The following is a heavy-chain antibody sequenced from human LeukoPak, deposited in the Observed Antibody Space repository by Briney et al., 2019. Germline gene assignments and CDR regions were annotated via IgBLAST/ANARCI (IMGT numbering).Heavy chain of an antibody. V-gene: IGHV3-30*04. J-gene: IGHJ5*02. D-gene: IGHD6-13*01. CDR3: AREAGTGWFDP. CDR1: GFTFSSYA. CDR2: ISYDGSNK. Sequence: GRSLRLSCAASGFTFSSYAMHWVRQAPGKGLEWVAVISYDGSNKYYADSVKGRFTISRDNSKNTLYLQMNSLRAEDTAVYYCAREAGTGWFDPWGQGTLVTVSS.